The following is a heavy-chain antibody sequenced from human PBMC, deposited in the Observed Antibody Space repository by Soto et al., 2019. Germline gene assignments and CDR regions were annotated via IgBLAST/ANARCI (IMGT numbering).Heavy chain of an antibody. J-gene: IGHJ4*02. V-gene: IGHV4-4*02. CDR3: AIPGAGDFDY. D-gene: IGHD6-13*01. CDR2: IYHSGTT. CDR1: GASISNTDW. Sequence: QVQLQESGPGLVEPSGTLSLTCAVSGASISNTDWWRWVRQRQGKGLEWIGEIYHSGTTNCDPSLKSRVTISLDQSKSQFSLKLTSVTAADTAVYYCAIPGAGDFDYWGQGTLVTVSS.